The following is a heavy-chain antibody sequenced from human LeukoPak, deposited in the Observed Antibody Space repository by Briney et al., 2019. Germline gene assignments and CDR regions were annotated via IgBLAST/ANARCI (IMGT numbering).Heavy chain of an antibody. CDR2: MNPDNGNT. D-gene: IGHD2-2*01. CDR3: ARGHVLVPAATDY. V-gene: IGHV1-8*01. CDR1: GYTFTSYQ. Sequence: GASVKVSCQASGYTFTSYQIKWVGQATGQGLEWMGWMNPDNGNTGFAQNFQGRVTMTRNISISTAYMALSSLRSRDTAVYYCARGHVLVPAATDYWGQGTLVTVSS. J-gene: IGHJ4*02.